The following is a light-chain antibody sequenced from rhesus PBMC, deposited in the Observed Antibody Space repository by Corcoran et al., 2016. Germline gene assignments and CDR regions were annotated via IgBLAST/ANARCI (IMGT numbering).Light chain of an antibody. CDR1: QGINTY. Sequence: DIQMTQSPSSLSASVGDRVTITCRASQGINTYFNWYQQKLGKAPKRLIYSASRMESGVPSRFSGSGTGTDFTLTISRLQPEDFATYCCLQYNSDPYTFGQGTKVEIK. CDR3: LQYNSDPYT. V-gene: IGKV1-43*02. J-gene: IGKJ2*01. CDR2: SAS.